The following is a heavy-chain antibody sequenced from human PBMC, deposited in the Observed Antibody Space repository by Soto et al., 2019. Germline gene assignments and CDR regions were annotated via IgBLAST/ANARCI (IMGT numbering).Heavy chain of an antibody. CDR3: ARDPEQWELQDPFCWFDP. Sequence: GGSLRLSCAASGFTFSSYAMHWVRQAPGKGLEWVAVISYNGSNKYYADSVKGRFTISRDNSKNTLYLQMNSLRAEGTAVYYCARDPEQWELQDPFCWFDPWGQGTLVTVS. J-gene: IGHJ5*02. CDR1: GFTFSSYA. D-gene: IGHD1-26*01. CDR2: ISYNGSNK. V-gene: IGHV3-30-3*01.